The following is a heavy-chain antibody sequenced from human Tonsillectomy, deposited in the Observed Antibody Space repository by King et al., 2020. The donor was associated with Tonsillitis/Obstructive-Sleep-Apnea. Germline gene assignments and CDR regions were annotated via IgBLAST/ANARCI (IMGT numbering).Heavy chain of an antibody. CDR2: ISYDGTKT. J-gene: IGHJ6*02. CDR1: GFTFSSYS. D-gene: IGHD3-10*01. CDR3: AKDPSSYVSGGVYYSGRAV. Sequence: VQLVESGGGVVQPGRSLRLSCAASGFTFSSYSMHWVRQAPGKGLEWVALISYDGTKTYYADSVKGRFTISRDNSKNSLYMQMNSLRTEDAAVYYCAKDPSSYVSGGVYYSGRAVWGQGTTVTVSS. V-gene: IGHV3-30*04.